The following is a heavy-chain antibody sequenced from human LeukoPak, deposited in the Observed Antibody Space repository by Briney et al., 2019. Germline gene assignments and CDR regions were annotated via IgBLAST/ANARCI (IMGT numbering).Heavy chain of an antibody. CDR3: ARANRGVIILDAFDI. D-gene: IGHD3-10*01. V-gene: IGHV4-31*03. J-gene: IGHJ3*02. CDR1: GGSISSGGYY. Sequence: SGTLSLTCTVSGGSISSGGYYWSWIRQHPGKGLEWIGYIYYSGCTYYNPSLKSRVTISVDTSKNQFSLKLSSVTAADTAVYYCARANRGVIILDAFDIWGQGTMVTVSS. CDR2: IYYSGCT.